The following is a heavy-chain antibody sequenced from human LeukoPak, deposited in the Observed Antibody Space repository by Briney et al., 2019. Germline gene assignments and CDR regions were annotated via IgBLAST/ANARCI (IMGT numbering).Heavy chain of an antibody. D-gene: IGHD3-22*01. CDR2: ISAYNGNT. Sequence: ASVKVSCKASGYTFTSYGISWVRQAPGQGLEWMGWISAYNGNTNYAQKLQGRVTMTTDTSTSTAYMELRSLRSDDTAVYYCARASTTYYYDSSASGSEKYRDRDYYYMDVWGKGTTVTVSS. CDR3: ARASTTYYYDSSASGSEKYRDRDYYYMDV. V-gene: IGHV1-18*01. J-gene: IGHJ6*03. CDR1: GYTFTSYG.